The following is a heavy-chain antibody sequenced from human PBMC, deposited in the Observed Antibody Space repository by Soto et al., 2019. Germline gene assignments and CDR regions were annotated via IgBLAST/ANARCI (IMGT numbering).Heavy chain of an antibody. Sequence: EVQLVESGGGLVQPGWSLRLSCAASGFTFSNYWMAWVRQAPGKGLEWVANIKQEGSEKNYVDSVKGRFTISRDNAKNSLYLELNSVRGDGTAVYYCARGYCSGGFCFAGGFDSWGQGTRVTVSS. J-gene: IGHJ3*02. V-gene: IGHV3-7*01. CDR1: GFTFSNYW. D-gene: IGHD2-15*01. CDR2: IKQEGSEK. CDR3: ARGYCSGGFCFAGGFDS.